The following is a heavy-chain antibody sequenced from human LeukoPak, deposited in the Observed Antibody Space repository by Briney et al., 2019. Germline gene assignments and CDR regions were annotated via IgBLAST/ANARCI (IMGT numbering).Heavy chain of an antibody. D-gene: IGHD5-24*01. Sequence: FETLSLPCAVYGGSFSGYYWSWIRQPPGKGLEWIGEINHSGSTNYNPSLKSRVTISVDTSKNQFSLKLSSVTAADTAVYYCARGGWLQLGYWGQGTLVTVSS. CDR2: INHSGST. CDR3: ARGGWLQLGY. CDR1: GGSFSGYY. V-gene: IGHV4-34*01. J-gene: IGHJ4*02.